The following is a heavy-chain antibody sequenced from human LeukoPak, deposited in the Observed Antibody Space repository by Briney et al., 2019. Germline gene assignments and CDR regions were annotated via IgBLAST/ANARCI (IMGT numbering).Heavy chain of an antibody. J-gene: IGHJ3*02. V-gene: IGHV1-2*02. Sequence: GASVKVSCKASGFTFTNYYMHWVRQAPGQGLEWMGWINLNSGGTNYAQKFQGRVTMTRDTSISTAYMELSRLRSDDTAVYYCARGRYYYDSSGKDAFDIWGQGTMVTVSS. CDR2: INLNSGGT. CDR3: ARGRYYYDSSGKDAFDI. D-gene: IGHD3-22*01. CDR1: GFTFTNYY.